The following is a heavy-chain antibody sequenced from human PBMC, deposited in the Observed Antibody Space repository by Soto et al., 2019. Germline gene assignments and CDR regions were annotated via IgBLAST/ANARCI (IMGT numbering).Heavy chain of an antibody. CDR3: AGSTADTTLKASSF. CDR1: GVSITSTDW. Sequence: QVQLQESGPGLVKPSETLSLSCAVSGVSITSTDWWSWVRQPPGKGLQWIGEVSLGGGANYNPSLKSRVTIPVDNSKNQSSLTLNSVTAADTAVYFCAGSTADTTLKASSFWGQGTLVTVSS. V-gene: IGHV4-4*02. J-gene: IGHJ4*02. D-gene: IGHD4-4*01. CDR2: VSLGGGA.